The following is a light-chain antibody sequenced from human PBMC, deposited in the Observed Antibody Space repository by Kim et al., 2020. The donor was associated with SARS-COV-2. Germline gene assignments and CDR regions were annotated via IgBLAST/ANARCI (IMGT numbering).Light chain of an antibody. CDR1: INNVGNQG. Sequence: QNATLTCTGTINNVGNQGAAWLQQHQGHPPKLLFYRDNNRPSGISARFSASRSGSTASLTITGLQPEDEADYYCSAWDSSLSAWVFGGGTQLTVL. V-gene: IGLV10-54*01. J-gene: IGLJ3*02. CDR2: RDN. CDR3: SAWDSSLSAWV.